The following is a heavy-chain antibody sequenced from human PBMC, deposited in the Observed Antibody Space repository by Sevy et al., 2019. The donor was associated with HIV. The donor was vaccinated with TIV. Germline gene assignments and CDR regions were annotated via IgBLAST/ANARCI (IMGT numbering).Heavy chain of an antibody. Sequence: GGSLRLSCAASGFIFSNYAMHWVRRAPGKGLEWVAVISYDGINKYYADSVKGRFTISTDNSKNTLYVQMNSLRAEDTAVYYCARDSNSGYYYYYAMDVWGQGTTVTVSS. D-gene: IGHD1-26*01. CDR1: GFIFSNYA. V-gene: IGHV3-30-3*01. CDR3: ARDSNSGYYYYYAMDV. CDR2: ISYDGINK. J-gene: IGHJ6*02.